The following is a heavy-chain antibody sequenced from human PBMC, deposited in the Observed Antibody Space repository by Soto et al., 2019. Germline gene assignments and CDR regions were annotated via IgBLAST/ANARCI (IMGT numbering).Heavy chain of an antibody. V-gene: IGHV4-31*03. CDR1: GGSISSGNYY. J-gene: IGHJ6*01. Sequence: SETLSLTCTVSGGSISSGNYYWSWIRQHPGKGLEWIGYIYYSGSTYYNPSLKSRVTISVDTSKNQFSLKLSSVTAADTAVYYCARHNYDRSGTEVDVWGQGTTVT. D-gene: IGHD3-22*01. CDR3: ARHNYDRSGTEVDV. CDR2: IYYSGST.